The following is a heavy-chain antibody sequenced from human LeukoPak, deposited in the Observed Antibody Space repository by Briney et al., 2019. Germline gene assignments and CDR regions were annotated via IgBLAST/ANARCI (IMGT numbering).Heavy chain of an antibody. D-gene: IGHD4-17*01. CDR1: GFTFSDYY. J-gene: IGHJ4*02. CDR3: AREGTTVVTRHLDY. Sequence: PGGSLRLSCAASGFTFSDYYMSWIRQAPGEGLERVANIKQDGSEKYYVDSVKGRFTISRDNAKNSLYLQMNSLRAEDTAVYYCAREGTTVVTRHLDYWGQGTLVTVSS. CDR2: IKQDGSEK. V-gene: IGHV3-7*01.